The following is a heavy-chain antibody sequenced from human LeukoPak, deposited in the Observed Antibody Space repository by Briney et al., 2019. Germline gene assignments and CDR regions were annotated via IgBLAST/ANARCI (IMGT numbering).Heavy chain of an antibody. J-gene: IGHJ4*02. V-gene: IGHV3-66*01. CDR3: ARDYGSGSYSFDY. CDR2: IYSGGST. D-gene: IGHD3-10*01. Sequence: GGSLRLSCAASGFTVSTNYMSWVRQAPGKGLEWVSVIYSGGSTYYADSVKGRFNIFRDNSKNTLHLQMNSLRVEDTAVYYCARDYGSGSYSFDYWGQGTLVTVSS. CDR1: GFTVSTNY.